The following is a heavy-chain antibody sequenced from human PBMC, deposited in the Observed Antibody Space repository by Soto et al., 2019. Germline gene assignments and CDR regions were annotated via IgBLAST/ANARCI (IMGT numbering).Heavy chain of an antibody. CDR3: ARAGTTGSLLDY. CDR1: GGSISSGGYY. V-gene: IGHV4-31*03. D-gene: IGHD1-1*01. Sequence: QVQLQESGPGLVKPSQTLSLTCTVSGGSISSGGYYWSWIRQHPGKGLEWIGYIYYSGSTYYNPSLTSRLTISVDTSKNQFSLKLSSVTAADTAVYYCARAGTTGSLLDYWGQGTLVTVSS. CDR2: IYYSGST. J-gene: IGHJ4*02.